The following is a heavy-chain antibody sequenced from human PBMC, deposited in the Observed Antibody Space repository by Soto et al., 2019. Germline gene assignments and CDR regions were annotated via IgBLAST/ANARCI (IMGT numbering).Heavy chain of an antibody. J-gene: IGHJ4*02. V-gene: IGHV3-30*18. Sequence: PGGSLRLSSAASGLNFRDYGMHWVRQAPGKGLVWVAVISYDGSSAYYADSVKGRFTISRDSSKNTLYLQMNRLGAEDTALYYCAKDRDLGYCSSTSRYIDYWGQGP. CDR1: GLNFRDYG. D-gene: IGHD2-2*02. CDR3: AKDRDLGYCSSTSRYIDY. CDR2: ISYDGSSA.